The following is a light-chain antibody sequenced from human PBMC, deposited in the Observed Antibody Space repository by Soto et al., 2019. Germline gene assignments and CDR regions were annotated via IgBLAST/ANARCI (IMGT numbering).Light chain of an antibody. CDR3: QSYDSSLSGSV. Sequence: QPVLTQPPSMSGAPGQRVTISCTGSNSNIGAGYDVHWYQQLPGTAPKLLLYGNTNRPSGVPDRFSGSKSGTSASLAITGLQADDEDDYYCQSYDSSLSGSVFGGGTKLTVL. CDR1: NSNIGAGYD. J-gene: IGLJ2*01. V-gene: IGLV1-40*01. CDR2: GNT.